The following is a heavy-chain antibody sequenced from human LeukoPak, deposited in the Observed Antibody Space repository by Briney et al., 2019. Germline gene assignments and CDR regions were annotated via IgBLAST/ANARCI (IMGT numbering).Heavy chain of an antibody. CDR1: GGSISSGSYY. V-gene: IGHV4-61*01. CDR2: IYYSGST. D-gene: IGHD6-6*01. CDR3: ARAYSSSSQYYYYYYMDV. Sequence: PSQTLSLTCTVSGGSISSGSYYWSWIRQPPGKGLEWIGYIYYSGSTNYNPSLKSRVTISVDTSKNQFSLKLSSVTAADTAVYYCARAYSSSSQYYYYYYMDVWGKGTTVTVSS. J-gene: IGHJ6*03.